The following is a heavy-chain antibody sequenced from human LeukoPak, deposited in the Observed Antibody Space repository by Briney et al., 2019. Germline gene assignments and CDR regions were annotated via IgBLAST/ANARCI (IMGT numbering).Heavy chain of an antibody. CDR2: INPSGGST. D-gene: IGHD3-22*01. Sequence: ASVKVSCKASGYTFTSYGISWVRQAPGQGLEWMGIINPSGGSTSYAQKFQGRVTMTRDTSTSTVYMELSSLRSEDTAVYYCARSITTTYYYDSSGYAYWGQGTLVTVSS. CDR3: ARSITTTYYYDSSGYAY. V-gene: IGHV1-46*01. J-gene: IGHJ4*02. CDR1: GYTFTSYG.